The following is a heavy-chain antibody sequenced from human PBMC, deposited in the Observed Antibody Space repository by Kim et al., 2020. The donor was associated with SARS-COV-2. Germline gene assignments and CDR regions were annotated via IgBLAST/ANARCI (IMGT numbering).Heavy chain of an antibody. V-gene: IGHV4-39*01. J-gene: IGHJ5*02. Sequence: SETLSLTCIVSGGSISSSSYYWGWIRQPPGKGLEWIGSIYYSGSTYYNLSLKSRVTISVDTSKNQFSLKLSSVTAADTAVYYCARGLTMIVVVIPGGWFDPWGQGTLVTVSS. CDR1: GGSISSSSYY. D-gene: IGHD3-22*01. CDR2: IYYSGST. CDR3: ARGLTMIVVVIPGGWFDP.